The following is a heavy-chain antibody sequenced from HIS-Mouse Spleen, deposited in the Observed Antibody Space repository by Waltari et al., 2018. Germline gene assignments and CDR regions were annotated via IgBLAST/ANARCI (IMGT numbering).Heavy chain of an antibody. J-gene: IGHJ3*02. D-gene: IGHD1-1*01. CDR3: ARDYWNDDAFDI. Sequence: QVQLVQSGAEVKKPGASVKVSCKASGYTFTGYYMHWVRQAPGQGLEWMGWINPHSGGTNYAQKFQGRVTMTRDTSISTAYMELSRLRSDDTAVYYCARDYWNDDAFDIWGQGTMVTVSS. V-gene: IGHV1-2*02. CDR2: INPHSGGT. CDR1: GYTFTGYY.